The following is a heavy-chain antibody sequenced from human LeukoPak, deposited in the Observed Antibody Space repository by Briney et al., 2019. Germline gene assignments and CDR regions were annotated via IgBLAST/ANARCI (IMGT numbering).Heavy chain of an antibody. CDR3: ARDRVPYDSSGYYDAFDI. Sequence: GGSLRLSCAASGFTFSSYAMHWVRQAPGKGLEWVAVISYDGSNKYYADSVKGRFTISRDNSKNTLYLQMNSLRAEDTAVYYCARDRVPYDSSGYYDAFDIWGQGTMVTVSS. CDR1: GFTFSSYA. D-gene: IGHD3-22*01. CDR2: ISYDGSNK. J-gene: IGHJ3*02. V-gene: IGHV3-30-3*01.